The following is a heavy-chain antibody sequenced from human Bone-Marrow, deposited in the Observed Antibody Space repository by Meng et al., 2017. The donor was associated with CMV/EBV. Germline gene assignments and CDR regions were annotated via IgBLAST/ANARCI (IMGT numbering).Heavy chain of an antibody. CDR2: IIPIFGTA. CDR3: ARDLTAARPPTYYYGMDV. J-gene: IGHJ6*02. Sequence: SVKVSCKASGGTFSSCAISWVRQAPGQGLEWMGGIIPIFGTANYAQKFQGRVTITTDESTSTAYMELSSLRSEDTAVYYCARDLTAARPPTYYYGMDVWGQGTTVTVSS. CDR1: GGTFSSCA. D-gene: IGHD6-6*01. V-gene: IGHV1-69*05.